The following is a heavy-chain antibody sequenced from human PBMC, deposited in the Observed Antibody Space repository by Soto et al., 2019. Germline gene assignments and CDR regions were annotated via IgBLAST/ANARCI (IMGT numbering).Heavy chain of an antibody. V-gene: IGHV3-23*01. CDR2: ISGSGGST. J-gene: IGHJ5*02. CDR1: GFTFSSYA. D-gene: IGHD3-3*01. CDR3: AKVITIFGGPPPEAWVDP. Sequence: EVQLLESGGGLVQPGGSLRLSCAASGFTFSSYAMSWVRQAPGKGLEWVAAISGSGGSTYYADSVKGRFTISRDNSKNTLYLTMNSLRAEDTAVYYCAKVITIFGGPPPEAWVDPWGQGTRVTVSS.